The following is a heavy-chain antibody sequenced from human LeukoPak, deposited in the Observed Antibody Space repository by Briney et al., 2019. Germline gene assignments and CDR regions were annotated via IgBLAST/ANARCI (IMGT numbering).Heavy chain of an antibody. CDR2: IIPIFGTA. Sequence: ASVKVSCKASGYTFTSYGISWVRQAPGQGLEWMGGIIPIFGTANYAQKFQGRVTITADESTSTAYMELSSLRSEDTAVYYCARNDYGDYESRFDYWGQGTLVTVSS. CDR1: GYTFTSYG. D-gene: IGHD4-17*01. CDR3: ARNDYGDYESRFDY. J-gene: IGHJ4*02. V-gene: IGHV1-69*13.